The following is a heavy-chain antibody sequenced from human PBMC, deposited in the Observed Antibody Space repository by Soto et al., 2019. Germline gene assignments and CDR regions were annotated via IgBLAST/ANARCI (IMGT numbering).Heavy chain of an antibody. CDR2: LYYSGTT. V-gene: IGHV4-39*01. CDR3: AKLVRDDVRRSDLDH. D-gene: IGHD3-10*02. Sequence: SETQSLTCTVSHDTRTSSYSNLTWIRQPPGKGLGWIGTLYYSGTTSQNPPLRSRITISGDTSRNQFSLNLRSVTAADSGVYYCAKLVRDDVRRSDLDHWGQGTLVTVSS. CDR1: HDTRTSSYSN. J-gene: IGHJ4*02.